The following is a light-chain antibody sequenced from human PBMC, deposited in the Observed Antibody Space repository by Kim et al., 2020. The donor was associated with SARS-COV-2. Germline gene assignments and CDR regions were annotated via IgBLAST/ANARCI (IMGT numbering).Light chain of an antibody. CDR2: DAA. CDR1: QDIDNY. V-gene: IGKV1-33*01. Sequence: DIQMTQSPSSLSASVGDRVTITCQASQDIDNYLNWYQQKPGKAPKLLIYDAANLETGVPSRFSGRGSGTDFTFTISSLQPEDTATYYCQQFDSLPLTLGGGTKLEI. CDR3: QQFDSLPLT. J-gene: IGKJ4*01.